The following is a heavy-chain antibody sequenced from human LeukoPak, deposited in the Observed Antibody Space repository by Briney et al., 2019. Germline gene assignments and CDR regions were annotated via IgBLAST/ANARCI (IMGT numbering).Heavy chain of an antibody. Sequence: PSETLSLTCTVSGGSISSGGYYWSWIRQHPGKGLEWIGYIYYSGSTYYNPSLKSRVTISVDTSKNQFSLKLSSVTAADTAVYYCARQYYYGSGSVGYFDYWGQGTLVTVSS. V-gene: IGHV4-31*03. CDR2: IYYSGST. J-gene: IGHJ4*02. D-gene: IGHD3-10*01. CDR3: ARQYYYGSGSVGYFDY. CDR1: GGSISSGGYY.